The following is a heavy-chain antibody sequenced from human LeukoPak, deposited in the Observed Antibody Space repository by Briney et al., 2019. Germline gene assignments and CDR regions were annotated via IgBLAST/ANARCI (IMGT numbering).Heavy chain of an antibody. V-gene: IGHV3-48*03. Sequence: PGGSLRLSCAASGFTFSSYDMNWVRQAPGKGLEWVSYIHSSGATIYYADSVKGRFTISRDSAKNSVYLRMISLRAEDTALYYCARKLTGTTYFDCWGQGTLVTVSS. CDR2: IHSSGATI. D-gene: IGHD1-1*01. CDR3: ARKLTGTTYFDC. CDR1: GFTFSSYD. J-gene: IGHJ4*02.